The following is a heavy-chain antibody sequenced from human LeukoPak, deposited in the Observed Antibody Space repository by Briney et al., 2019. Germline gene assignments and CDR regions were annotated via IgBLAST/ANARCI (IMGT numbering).Heavy chain of an antibody. V-gene: IGHV4-39*01. J-gene: IGHJ6*02. CDR3: ARRPYDFWSGIHYYYGMDV. CDR1: GGSISSSSYY. CDR2: IYYSGST. Sequence: SEALSLTCTVSGGSISSSSYYWGWIRQPPGKGLEWIGSIYYSGSTYYNPSLKSRVTISVDTSKNQFSLKLSSVTAADTAVYYCARRPYDFWSGIHYYYGMDVWGQGTTVTVSS. D-gene: IGHD3-3*01.